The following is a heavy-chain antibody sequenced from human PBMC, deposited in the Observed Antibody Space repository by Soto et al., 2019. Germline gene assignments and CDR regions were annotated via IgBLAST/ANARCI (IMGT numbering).Heavy chain of an antibody. CDR3: AKDRRYSYDAFDT. J-gene: IGHJ3*02. CDR1: GFTFSTYG. D-gene: IGHD5-18*01. CDR2: ISYDGINK. Sequence: QVQLVESGGGVVQPGRSLRLSCAASGFTFSTYGMDWVRQAPGKGLEWVAVISYDGINKYYADSVKGRFTISRDNSKNTLYLQMNSLRAEDTAVYYCAKDRRYSYDAFDTWGQGTMVTVSS. V-gene: IGHV3-30*18.